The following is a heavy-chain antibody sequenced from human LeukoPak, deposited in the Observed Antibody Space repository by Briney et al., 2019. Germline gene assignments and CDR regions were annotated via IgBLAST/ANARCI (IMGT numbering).Heavy chain of an antibody. Sequence: PSETLSLTCTVSGYSISSGYYWGWIRQPPGKGLEWIGSIYHSGSTYYNPSLKSRVTMSVDTSKNQFSLKLSSVTAADTAVYYCARGEPQGGMGDYVWGSYRYIVVSSGFGYWGQGTLVTVSS. CDR3: ARGEPQGGMGDYVWGSYRYIVVSSGFGY. CDR2: IYHSGST. CDR1: GYSISSGYY. V-gene: IGHV4-38-2*02. D-gene: IGHD3-16*02. J-gene: IGHJ4*02.